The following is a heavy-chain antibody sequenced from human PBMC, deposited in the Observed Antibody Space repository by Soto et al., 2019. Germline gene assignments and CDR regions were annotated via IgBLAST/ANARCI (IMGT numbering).Heavy chain of an antibody. J-gene: IGHJ4*02. CDR1: GGPISSSNW. CDR2: VYHSGST. CDR3: ARSSPWHYCDS. Sequence: SETLSLTCAVSGGPISSSNWWNWVRQPPGKGLEWIGEVYHSGSTNYNPSLRSRVTISLDKPKNQFSLKLSSVTAADTAVYYCARSSPWHYCDSWGQGTLVTVSS. D-gene: IGHD5-12*01. V-gene: IGHV4-4*02.